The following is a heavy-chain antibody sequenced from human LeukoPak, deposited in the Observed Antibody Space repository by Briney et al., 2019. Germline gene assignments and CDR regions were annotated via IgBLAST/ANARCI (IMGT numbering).Heavy chain of an antibody. D-gene: IGHD2-2*02. Sequence: ASVKVSCKASGYTFTGYYMRWVRQAPGQGLEWMGWINGNSGDTKYAQKFQGRVTVTRDTSISTAYMELSSLRYDDTASYYCARERGYTNDYWGQGTMVTVSS. V-gene: IGHV1-2*02. CDR2: INGNSGDT. J-gene: IGHJ4*02. CDR3: ARERGYTNDY. CDR1: GYTFTGYY.